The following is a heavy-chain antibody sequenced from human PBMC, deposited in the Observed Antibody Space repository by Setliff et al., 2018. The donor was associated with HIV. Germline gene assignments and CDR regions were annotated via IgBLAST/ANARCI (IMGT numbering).Heavy chain of an antibody. Sequence: ASVKVSCKASGGTFSSYAISWVRQAPGQGLDWMGGIIPVFGTTNYAQKFQGSVTITADESTSTAYMELSSLRSEDTAVYYCARGGVYYYDSSGWSMDYWGQGTLVTVSS. J-gene: IGHJ4*02. CDR2: IIPVFGTT. CDR3: ARGGVYYYDSSGWSMDY. V-gene: IGHV1-69*13. CDR1: GGTFSSYA. D-gene: IGHD3-22*01.